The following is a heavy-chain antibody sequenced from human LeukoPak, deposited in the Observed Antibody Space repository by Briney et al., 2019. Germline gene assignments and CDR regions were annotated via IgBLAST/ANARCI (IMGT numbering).Heavy chain of an antibody. CDR1: GYPFTGYY. D-gene: IGHD6-13*01. J-gene: IGHJ5*02. CDR3: ARDRVRIAAAGAKGSFDP. Sequence: ASVKLSFQASGYPFTGYYMHWVRQAPGQGRAWMGWINPNSGGTNYAQKFQGRVTMTRDTSISTTYMELSRLRSDDTAVYYCARDRVRIAAAGAKGSFDPWGQGTLVTVSS. V-gene: IGHV1-2*02. CDR2: INPNSGGT.